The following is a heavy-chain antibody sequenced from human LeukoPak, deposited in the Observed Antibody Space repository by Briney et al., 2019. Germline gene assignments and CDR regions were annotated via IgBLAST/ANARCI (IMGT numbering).Heavy chain of an antibody. J-gene: IGHJ4*02. D-gene: IGHD3-10*01. CDR2: IYYSGST. V-gene: IGHV4-59*12. CDR1: GGSISSNY. Sequence: SETLSLTCTVSGGSISSNYWSWIRQPPGKGLEWIGYIYYSGSTNYNASLKSRVTISVDTSKNQLSLKLSSVTAADTAVYYCARDCYYGSGSYCFWGQGTLVSVSS. CDR3: ARDCYYGSGSYCF.